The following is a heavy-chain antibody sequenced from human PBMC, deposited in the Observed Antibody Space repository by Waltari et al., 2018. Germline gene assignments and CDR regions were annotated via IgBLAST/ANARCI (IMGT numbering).Heavy chain of an antibody. J-gene: IGHJ4*02. Sequence: QPPGEVLAWSAYLRNTGGTKRTPSLESRVTLSAVTSKEQFSLRLTSVTAADTAVYYCARVPTRYYDSLGWGFFDQWGQGTRGTVSS. CDR2: LRNTGGT. CDR3: ARVPTRYYDSLGWGFFDQ. D-gene: IGHD3-22*01. V-gene: IGHV4-59*08.